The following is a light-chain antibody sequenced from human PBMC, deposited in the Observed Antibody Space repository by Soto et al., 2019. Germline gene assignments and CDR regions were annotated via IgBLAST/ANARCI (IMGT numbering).Light chain of an antibody. V-gene: IGLV2-14*01. J-gene: IGLJ1*01. CDR3: SSYTSSSTYV. Sequence: SLLTQPSSVSGSPGESIAISSPGTSSDVGGYNYVSWYQQHPGKAPKLMVYDVSNRPSGVSNRFSGSKSGNTASLTISGLQAEDEADYYCSSYTSSSTYVFGTGTKVTVL. CDR1: SSDVGGYNY. CDR2: DVS.